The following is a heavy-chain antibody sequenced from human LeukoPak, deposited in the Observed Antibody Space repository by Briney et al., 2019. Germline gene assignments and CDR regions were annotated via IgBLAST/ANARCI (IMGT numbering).Heavy chain of an antibody. CDR3: ARWGSSWEYNWFDP. J-gene: IGHJ5*02. CDR2: IYYSGST. Sequence: SETLSLTCTVSGGSISSHYWSWIRQPPGKGLEWIGYIYYSGSTNCNPSLKSRVTISVDTSKNQFSLKLSSVTAADTAVYYCARWGSSWEYNWFDPWGQGTLVTVSS. D-gene: IGHD6-13*01. V-gene: IGHV4-59*11. CDR1: GGSISSHY.